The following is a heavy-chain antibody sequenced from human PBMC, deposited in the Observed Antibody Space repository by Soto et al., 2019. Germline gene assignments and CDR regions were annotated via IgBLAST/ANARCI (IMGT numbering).Heavy chain of an antibody. Sequence: QVQLVQSGAEVKKPGSSVKVSCKASGGTFSSYTISWVRQAPGQGLEWMGRIITILGIANYAQKFQGRVTITADKSTSTAYMELSSLRSEDTAVYYCARPYGSGSYAFDIWGQGTMVTVSS. CDR3: ARPYGSGSYAFDI. J-gene: IGHJ3*02. V-gene: IGHV1-69*02. D-gene: IGHD3-10*01. CDR2: IITILGIA. CDR1: GGTFSSYT.